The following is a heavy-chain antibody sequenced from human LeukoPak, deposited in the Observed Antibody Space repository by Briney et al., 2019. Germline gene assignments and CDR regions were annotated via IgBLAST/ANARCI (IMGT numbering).Heavy chain of an antibody. V-gene: IGHV1-8*01. D-gene: IGHD3-9*01. CDR2: MNPNSGNT. J-gene: IGHJ6*02. Sequence: ASVKVSCKASGYTFTSYDINWVRQATGQGLEWMGWMNPNSGNTGYAQKFQGRVTMTRNTSISTAYMELSSLRSKDTAVYYCAGFYYDILTGYSHGMDVWGQGTTVTVSS. CDR1: GYTFTSYD. CDR3: AGFYYDILTGYSHGMDV.